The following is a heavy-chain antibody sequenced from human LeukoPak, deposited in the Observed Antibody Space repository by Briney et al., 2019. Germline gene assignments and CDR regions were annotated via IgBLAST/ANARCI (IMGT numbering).Heavy chain of an antibody. Sequence: SDTLSLTCTVSGDSISSYYWSWIRQPPGKGLEWFGYIYYSGSTKYNPSLKSRVTISVDTSKNKFSLKLSSVPAADTAVYYGARDRQATAAYDAFDIWGRGTMVTVSS. CDR3: ARDRQATAAYDAFDI. CDR2: IYYSGST. V-gene: IGHV4-59*01. J-gene: IGHJ3*02. D-gene: IGHD2-21*02. CDR1: GDSISSYY.